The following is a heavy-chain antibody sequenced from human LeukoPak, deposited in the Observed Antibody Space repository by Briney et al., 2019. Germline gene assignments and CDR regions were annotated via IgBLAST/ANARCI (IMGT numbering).Heavy chain of an antibody. D-gene: IGHD3-9*01. J-gene: IGHJ4*02. CDR3: AKDTSYDILTGPDY. CDR1: GFTFDDYT. CDR2: ISWDGGST. V-gene: IGHV3-43*01. Sequence: PGGSLRLSCAASGFTFDDYTMHWVRQAPGKDLEWVSLISWDGGSTYYADSMKGRFTISRDNSKNSLYLQMNSLRTEDTALYYCAKDTSYDILTGPDYWGQGTLVTVSS.